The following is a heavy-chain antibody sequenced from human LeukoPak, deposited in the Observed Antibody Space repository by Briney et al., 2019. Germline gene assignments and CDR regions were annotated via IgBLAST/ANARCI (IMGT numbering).Heavy chain of an antibody. V-gene: IGHV4-39*07. D-gene: IGHD1-20*01. Sequence: KPSETLSLTCTVSGGSISSSSYYWGWIRQPPGKGLEWSGSIYYSGSTYYNPSLKSRVTISVDTSKNQFSLKLSSVTAADTAVYYCARGSNWNDVGGGAVDYWGQGTLVTVSS. CDR1: GGSISSSSYY. J-gene: IGHJ4*02. CDR2: IYYSGST. CDR3: ARGSNWNDVGGGAVDY.